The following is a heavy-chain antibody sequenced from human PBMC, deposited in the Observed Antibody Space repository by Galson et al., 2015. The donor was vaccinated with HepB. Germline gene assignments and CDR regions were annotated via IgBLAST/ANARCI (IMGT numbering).Heavy chain of an antibody. Sequence: SLRLSCAASGFAFNIYTMHWVRQAPGKGLDWVAVISYDGNHKFYSDSVKGRFTISRDNSRDTSYLEMNNLRPDDTAVYYCARPLAGLAADGHYFDTWGQGTLVTVSS. D-gene: IGHD6-13*01. CDR3: ARPLAGLAADGHYFDT. V-gene: IGHV3-30-3*01. J-gene: IGHJ4*02. CDR1: GFAFNIYT. CDR2: ISYDGNHK.